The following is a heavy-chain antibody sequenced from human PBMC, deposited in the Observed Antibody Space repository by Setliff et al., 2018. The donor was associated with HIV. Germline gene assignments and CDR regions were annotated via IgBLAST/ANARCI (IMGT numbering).Heavy chain of an antibody. J-gene: IGHJ4*02. D-gene: IGHD3-10*01. Sequence: GASVKVSCKASGGTFTEYAISWVRQAPGQGLEWMGGIVPLVGTPNYAQKFQGRLTITADKSTRTAYLELSRLSYEDTAVYWCARDSTFFYGSGTSYNVVYWGQGTLVTVSS. CDR1: GGTFTEYA. CDR2: IVPLVGTP. V-gene: IGHV1-69*06. CDR3: ARDSTFFYGSGTSYNVVY.